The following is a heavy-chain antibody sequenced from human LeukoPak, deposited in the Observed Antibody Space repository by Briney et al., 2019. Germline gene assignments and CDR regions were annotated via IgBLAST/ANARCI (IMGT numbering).Heavy chain of an antibody. CDR3: AREGGGNYAYYYYYYMDV. CDR1: GFTFSDYY. J-gene: IGHJ6*03. Sequence: NPGGSLRLSCAASGFTFSDYYMSWIRQAPGKGLEWVSYISSSGRTIYYADSVKGRFTISRDNAKNALYLQMNSLRAEDTAVYYCAREGGGNYAYYYYYYMDVWGKGTTVTVSS. CDR2: ISSSGRTI. D-gene: IGHD4-23*01. V-gene: IGHV3-11*04.